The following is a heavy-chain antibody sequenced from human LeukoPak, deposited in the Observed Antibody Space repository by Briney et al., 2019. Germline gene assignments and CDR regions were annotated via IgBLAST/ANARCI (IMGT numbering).Heavy chain of an antibody. D-gene: IGHD5-18*01. CDR3: AARGYSYGTTFDY. CDR2: IVVGSGNT. CDR1: GFTFTSSA. V-gene: IGHV1-58*01. J-gene: IGHJ4*02. Sequence: GASVKVSCKASGFTFTSSAVQWVRRARGQRLEWIGWIVVGSGNTNYAQKFQERVTITRDMSTSTAYMELSSLGSEDTAVYYCAARGYSYGTTFDYWGQGTLVTVSS.